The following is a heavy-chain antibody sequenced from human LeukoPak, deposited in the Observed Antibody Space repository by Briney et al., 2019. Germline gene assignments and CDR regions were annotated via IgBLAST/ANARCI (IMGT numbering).Heavy chain of an antibody. J-gene: IGHJ4*02. Sequence: GGSLRLSCAASGFTFSSYAMHWVRQAPGEGLEWVAVISYDGSNKYYADSVKGRFTISRDNSKNTLYLQMNSLRAEDTAVYYCASSNYYDSSGYSDYWGQGTLVTVSS. V-gene: IGHV3-30*04. CDR1: GFTFSSYA. CDR3: ASSNYYDSSGYSDY. D-gene: IGHD3-22*01. CDR2: ISYDGSNK.